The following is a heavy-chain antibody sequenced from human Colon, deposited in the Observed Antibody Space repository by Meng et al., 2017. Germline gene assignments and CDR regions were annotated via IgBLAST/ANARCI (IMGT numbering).Heavy chain of an antibody. J-gene: IGHJ4*02. CDR3: ARRPTDYKHFDY. D-gene: IGHD4/OR15-4a*01. Sequence: VEALESGGGLVQFAGSLRLSCAASGFTFGSNSMSWVRQAPGKGLEWVSTINAAGGSTYYADSVKGRFTISRDNSNNTLYLQMNSLRAEDTAVYYCARRPTDYKHFDYWVQGTLVTVSS. CDR2: INAAGGST. CDR1: GFTFGSNS. V-gene: IGHV3-23*01.